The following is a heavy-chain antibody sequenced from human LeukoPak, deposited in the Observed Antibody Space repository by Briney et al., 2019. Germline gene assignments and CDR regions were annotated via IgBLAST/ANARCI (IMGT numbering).Heavy chain of an antibody. D-gene: IGHD3-3*01. J-gene: IGHJ4*02. CDR1: GYTFTSYG. CDR2: ISAYNGNT. Sequence: GASVKVSCKASGYTFTSYGISWVRQAPGQGLEWMGWISAYNGNTNYAQKLQGRVTMTTDTSTSTAYMELRSLRSDDTAVYYCVRGSKSYYDFWSGYYDDVFDYWGQGTLVTVSS. V-gene: IGHV1-18*01. CDR3: VRGSKSYYDFWSGYYDDVFDY.